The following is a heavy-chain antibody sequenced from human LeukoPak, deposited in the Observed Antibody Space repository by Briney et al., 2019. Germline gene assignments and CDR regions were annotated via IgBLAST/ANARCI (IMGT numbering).Heavy chain of an antibody. CDR3: AREDYYGSGSYTAPRY. Sequence: GGSLRLSCAASGFTFTTYWMAWVRQAPGKGLEWVANIKQDGSEAVYADSVRGRFTISRDNAKNSLYLQMNSLRAEDTAVYYCAREDYYGSGSYTAPRYWGQGTLVTVSS. J-gene: IGHJ4*02. CDR2: IKQDGSEA. D-gene: IGHD3-10*01. V-gene: IGHV3-7*01. CDR1: GFTFTTYW.